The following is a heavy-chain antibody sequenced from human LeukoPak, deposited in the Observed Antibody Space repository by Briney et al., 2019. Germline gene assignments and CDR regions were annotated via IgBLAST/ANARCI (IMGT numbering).Heavy chain of an antibody. V-gene: IGHV3-30-3*01. Sequence: GGSLRLSCAASGFTFSSYAMSWVRQAPGKGLEWVAVISYDGSNKYYADSVKGRFTISRDNSKNTLYLQMNSLRAEDTAVYYCARGPTTVVTVFDYWGQGTLVTVSS. CDR1: GFTFSSYA. D-gene: IGHD4-23*01. CDR3: ARGPTTVVTVFDY. J-gene: IGHJ4*02. CDR2: ISYDGSNK.